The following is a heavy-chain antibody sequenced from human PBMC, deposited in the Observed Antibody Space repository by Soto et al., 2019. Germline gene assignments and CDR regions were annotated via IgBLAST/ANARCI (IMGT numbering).Heavy chain of an antibody. CDR2: ISGSGGST. J-gene: IGHJ4*02. CDR3: AKDIGSAPMYDSSGYYPSPSDD. D-gene: IGHD3-22*01. Sequence: GGSLRLSCAASGFTFSSCAMSWVRQAPGKGLEWVSAISGSGGSTYYADSVKGRFTISRDNSKNTLYLQMNSLRAEDTAVYYCAKDIGSAPMYDSSGYYPSPSDDWGQGSLVTVSS. V-gene: IGHV3-23*01. CDR1: GFTFSSCA.